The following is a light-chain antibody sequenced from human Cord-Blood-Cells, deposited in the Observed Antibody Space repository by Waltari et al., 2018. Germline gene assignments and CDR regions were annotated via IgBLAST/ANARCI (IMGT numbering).Light chain of an antibody. J-gene: IGKJ2*01. CDR3: QQYNSYSVYT. Sequence: DIQMTQSPSTLSASVGDRVTITCRASHSISSWLAWYQPKPGKAPQLLIYDASSLESGVPSRVSGSGSGTEFTLTISSLQPDEFATYYCQQYNSYSVYTFGEGTKREIK. V-gene: IGKV1-5*01. CDR2: DAS. CDR1: HSISSW.